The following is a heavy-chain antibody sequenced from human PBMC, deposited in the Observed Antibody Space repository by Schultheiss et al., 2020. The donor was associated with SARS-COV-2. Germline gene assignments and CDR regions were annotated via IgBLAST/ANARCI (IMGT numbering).Heavy chain of an antibody. CDR1: GGSFSGYY. CDR2: IYYSGST. V-gene: IGHV4-59*12. Sequence: GSLRLSCAVYGGSFSGYYWSWIRQPPGKGLEWIGYIYYSGSTNYNPSLKSRVTISVDTSKNQFSLKLSSVTAADTAVYYCARRRGSGSYYYGLDYWGQGTLVTVSS. J-gene: IGHJ4*02. D-gene: IGHD3-10*01. CDR3: ARRRGSGSYYYGLDY.